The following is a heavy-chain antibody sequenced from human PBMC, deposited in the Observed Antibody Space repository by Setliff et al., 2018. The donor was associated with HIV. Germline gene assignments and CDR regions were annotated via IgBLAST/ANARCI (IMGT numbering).Heavy chain of an antibody. J-gene: IGHJ5*02. CDR2: IDHSGKT. CDR1: GASISNGFY. Sequence: PSETLSLTCIVSGASISNGFYWGWVRQPPGKGPEWIGSIDHSGKTFYKSSLKSRVTISVDTSKNQFSLKLSSVTAADAAVYYCASRVYYYDSSGYLREEGFDPWGQGTLVTVSS. V-gene: IGHV4-38-2*02. CDR3: ASRVYYYDSSGYLREEGFDP. D-gene: IGHD3-22*01.